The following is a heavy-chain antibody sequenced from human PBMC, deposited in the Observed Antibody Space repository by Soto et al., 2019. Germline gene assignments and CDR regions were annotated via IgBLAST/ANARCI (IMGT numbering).Heavy chain of an antibody. CDR3: ASGPSTVGFDY. J-gene: IGHJ4*02. V-gene: IGHV4-59*01. CDR2: IYHSGST. CDR1: GGSISSYY. Sequence: SETLSLTCTVSGGSISSYYWTWIRQPPGKGLEWIGYIYHSGSTNYNPSLKSRATISMDTSENQFFLKLNSVTAADTAVYYCASGPSTVGFDYWGQGSLVTVSS. D-gene: IGHD4-17*01.